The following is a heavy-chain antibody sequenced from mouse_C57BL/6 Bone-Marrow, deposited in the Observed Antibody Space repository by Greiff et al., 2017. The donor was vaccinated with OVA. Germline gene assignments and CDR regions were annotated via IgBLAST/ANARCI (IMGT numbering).Heavy chain of an antibody. V-gene: IGHV1-50*01. D-gene: IGHD2-1*01. J-gene: IGHJ1*03. Sequence: VQLQQPGAELVKPGASVKLSCKASGYTFTSYWMQWVKQRPGQGLEWIGEIDPSDSYTNYNQKFKGKATLTVDTSSSTAYMQLSSLTSEDSAVYYCASDYGNLYWYFDVWGTGTTVTVSS. CDR1: GYTFTSYW. CDR3: ASDYGNLYWYFDV. CDR2: IDPSDSYT.